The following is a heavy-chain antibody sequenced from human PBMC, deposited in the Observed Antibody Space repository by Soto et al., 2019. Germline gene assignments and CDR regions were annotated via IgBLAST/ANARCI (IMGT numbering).Heavy chain of an antibody. Sequence: EVQLVESGGGLVQPGRSLRLSCAASGFTFDDYAMHWVRQAPGKGLEWVSGISWNSGSIGYADSVKGRFTISRDNAKNSLYLQMNSLRAEDTAVYYCAKGNEINWNYDWFGPWGQGTLVTVSS. J-gene: IGHJ5*02. CDR2: ISWNSGSI. D-gene: IGHD1-7*01. CDR1: GFTFDDYA. V-gene: IGHV3-9*01. CDR3: AKGNEINWNYDWFGP.